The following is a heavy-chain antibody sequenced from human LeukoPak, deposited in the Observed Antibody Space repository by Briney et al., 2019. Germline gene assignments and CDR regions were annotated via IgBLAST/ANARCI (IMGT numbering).Heavy chain of an antibody. CDR2: VGTNEDT. Sequence: PGGSLRLSCVASGFSFSTYDMYWVRQAAGGGPEWVSAVGTNEDTYYLASVKGRFTVSRENGKNSSYLLMNSLRVEDTAVYYCARVWRGIASPYHGMDVWGQGTAVTVSS. V-gene: IGHV3-13*01. D-gene: IGHD6-13*01. J-gene: IGHJ6*02. CDR1: GFSFSTYD. CDR3: ARVWRGIASPYHGMDV.